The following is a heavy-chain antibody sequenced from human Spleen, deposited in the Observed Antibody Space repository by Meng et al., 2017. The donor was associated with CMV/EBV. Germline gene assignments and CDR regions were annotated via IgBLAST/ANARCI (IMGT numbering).Heavy chain of an antibody. CDR2: IKQDGSEK. J-gene: IGHJ6*02. V-gene: IGHV3-7*01. CDR3: ARDAVLKWSWYYDFWSGFGGMDV. D-gene: IGHD3-3*01. Sequence: GESLKISCAASGFTFSSYWMSWVRQAPGKGLEWVANIKQDGSEKYYVDSVKGRFTISRDNAKNSLYLQMNSLRAEDTAVYYCARDAVLKWSWYYDFWSGFGGMDVWGQGTTVTVSS. CDR1: GFTFSSYW.